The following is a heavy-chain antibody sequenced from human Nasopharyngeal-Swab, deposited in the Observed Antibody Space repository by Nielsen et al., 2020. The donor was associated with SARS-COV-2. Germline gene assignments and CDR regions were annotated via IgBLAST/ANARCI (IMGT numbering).Heavy chain of an antibody. V-gene: IGHV3-23*01. D-gene: IGHD5-12*01. J-gene: IGHJ6*02. CDR3: AKDRDSGDDSGEYYHYYGMDV. Sequence: GESLKISCSASGFIFKNYAMNWVRQAPGRGLEWVSAISGADDSTKYADSVKGRFTTSRDNSKNTLDLQMNSLRAEDTAMYYCAKDRDSGDDSGEYYHYYGMDVWGQGTSVTVS. CDR1: GFIFKNYA. CDR2: ISGADDST.